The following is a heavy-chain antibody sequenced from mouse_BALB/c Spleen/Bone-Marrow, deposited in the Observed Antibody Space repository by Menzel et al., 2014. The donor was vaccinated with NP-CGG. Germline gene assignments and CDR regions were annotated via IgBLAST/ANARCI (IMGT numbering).Heavy chain of an antibody. CDR3: ARGGISVDY. J-gene: IGHJ2*01. Sequence: LVESGAELVRPGSSVKISCKASGYAFSSYWMNWVKQRPGQGLEWIGQIYPGDSDTDYNGKFKGKASLTADKSSNTAYMQLTSLTSEDSAVYFCARGGISVDYWGQGTTLTVSS. V-gene: IGHV1-80*01. CDR2: IYPGDSDT. CDR1: GYAFSSYW.